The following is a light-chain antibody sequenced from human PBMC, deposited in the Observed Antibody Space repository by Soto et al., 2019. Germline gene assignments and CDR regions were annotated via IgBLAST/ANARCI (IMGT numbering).Light chain of an antibody. Sequence: ETVLTQSPGTLSLSPGERSTLSFRASQSLTYNYLDWYQHKPGQAPRLLIYAASTRATGIPARFSGSGSGTEFTLTISSLQSEDFAVYYCQQYNNWSFGQGTRLEIK. V-gene: IGKV3-15*01. CDR3: QQYNNWS. J-gene: IGKJ5*01. CDR1: QSLTYN. CDR2: AAS.